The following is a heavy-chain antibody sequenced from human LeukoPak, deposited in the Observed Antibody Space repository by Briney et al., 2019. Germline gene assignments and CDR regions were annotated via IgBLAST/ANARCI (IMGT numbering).Heavy chain of an antibody. V-gene: IGHV1-69*13. J-gene: IGHJ5*02. CDR3: ARHRGITIFWNWFDP. D-gene: IGHD3-9*01. CDR2: IIPIFGTA. CDR1: GGTFSSYA. Sequence: ASVKVSCKASGGTFSSYAISWVRQAPGQGLEWMGGIIPIFGTANYAQKFQGRVTITADESTSTAYMELSSLKASDTAMYYCARHRGITIFWNWFDPWGQGTLVTVSS.